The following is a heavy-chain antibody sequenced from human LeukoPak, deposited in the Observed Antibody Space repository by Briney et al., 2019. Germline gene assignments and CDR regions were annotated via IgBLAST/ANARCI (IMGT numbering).Heavy chain of an antibody. J-gene: IGHJ4*02. Sequence: SQTLSLSCAISGDSVSGNSGASIWIRQSPSRGLEWLGRTYYRSKGYNEYAVSVKSRITINPDTSKNQFSLQLNSVTPEDTAVYYCARDGGNYLDFWGQGNLVTVSS. CDR3: ARDGGNYLDF. V-gene: IGHV6-1*01. CDR1: GDSVSGNSGA. CDR2: TYYRSKGYN. D-gene: IGHD4-23*01.